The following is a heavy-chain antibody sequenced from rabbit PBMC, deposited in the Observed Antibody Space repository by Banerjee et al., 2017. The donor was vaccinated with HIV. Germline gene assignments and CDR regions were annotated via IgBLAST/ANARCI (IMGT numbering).Heavy chain of an antibody. Sequence: QSLEESGGGLVQPEGSLTLTCKASGFSFSSGYDMCWVRQAPGKGLEWIGCIYTGSGHTYYASWAKGRFTISKTSSTTVTLQMTSLTAADTATYFCARGTDSAYPLYFNLWGQGTLVTVS. CDR1: GFSFSSGYD. CDR3: ARGTDSAYPLYFNL. V-gene: IGHV1S40*01. J-gene: IGHJ4*01. D-gene: IGHD1-1*01. CDR2: IYTGSGHT.